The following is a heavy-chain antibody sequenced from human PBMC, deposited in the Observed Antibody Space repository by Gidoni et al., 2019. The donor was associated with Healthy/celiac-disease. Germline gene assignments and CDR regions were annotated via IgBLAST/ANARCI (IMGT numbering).Heavy chain of an antibody. CDR3: AREKAVRITMVRGVIRNWFDP. CDR2: INHSGST. D-gene: IGHD3-10*01. CDR1: GGSFSGYS. V-gene: IGHV4-34*01. Sequence: QVQLQQWGAGLLKPSTPLSLTCAVYGGSFSGYSWSWIRQPPGKGLEWIGEINHSGSTNYNPSLKSRVTISVDTSKNQFSLKLSSVTAADTAVYYCAREKAVRITMVRGVIRNWFDPWGQGTLVTVSS. J-gene: IGHJ5*02.